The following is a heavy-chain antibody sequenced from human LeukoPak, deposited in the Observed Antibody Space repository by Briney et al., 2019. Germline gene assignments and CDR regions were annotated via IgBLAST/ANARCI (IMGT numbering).Heavy chain of an antibody. D-gene: IGHD5-18*01. V-gene: IGHV5-51*01. Sequence: AESLMISCKASGYIFTNYWIGWLRQLARKGLEWMGIIDPSDSETRYTPSFEGQVTISVDKSLSTAYLQSNTLKAADTAMYYCARPTAMGRSGDYWGEGNLGTVSS. J-gene: IGHJ4*02. CDR2: IDPSDSET. CDR1: GYIFTNYW. CDR3: ARPTAMGRSGDY.